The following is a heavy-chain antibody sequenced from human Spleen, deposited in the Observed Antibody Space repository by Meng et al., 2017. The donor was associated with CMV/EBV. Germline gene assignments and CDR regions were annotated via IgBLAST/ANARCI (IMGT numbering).Heavy chain of an antibody. Sequence: LSLTCAASGFTFSSYAMSWVRQAPGKGLEWVSAISGSGGSTYYADSVKGRFTISRDNSKNTVYLQMNSLRAEDTAVYYCAKGRRSSWDWFDPWGQGTLVTVSS. CDR1: GFTFSSYA. J-gene: IGHJ5*02. D-gene: IGHD6-13*01. CDR3: AKGRRSSWDWFDP. CDR2: ISGSGGST. V-gene: IGHV3-23*01.